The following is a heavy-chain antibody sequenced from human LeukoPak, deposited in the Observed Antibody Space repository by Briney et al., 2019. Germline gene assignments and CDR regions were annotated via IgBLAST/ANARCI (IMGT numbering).Heavy chain of an antibody. CDR1: GFTFNDYY. J-gene: IGHJ6*01. CDR2: INIGGTNT. V-gene: IGHV3-11*01. Sequence: PGGSLRLSCAASGFTFNDYYMSWIRQAPGKGLEWLSYINIGGTNTHYADSVKGRFTISRDNAKKSLYLEMNNLRAEDTAVYYCAKMKGHPLPKYYMDVWGQGTTVTVSS. D-gene: IGHD1-26*01. CDR3: AKMKGHPLPKYYMDV.